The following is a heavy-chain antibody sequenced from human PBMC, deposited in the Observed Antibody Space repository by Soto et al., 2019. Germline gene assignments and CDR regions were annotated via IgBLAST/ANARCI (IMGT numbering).Heavy chain of an antibody. CDR1: GGSISSRTFW. V-gene: IGHV4-39*01. CDR2: MYYSGSS. J-gene: IGHJ4*02. Sequence: TLSLTCSVSGGSISSRTFWCSWIRQPPGKGLEWIGDMYYSGSSYSSPSLKSRVTLSVDTSKNQLSLKLNSVTAADTAVYYCARHPRDDYNYGGSGIFDYWGQGTLVTVSS. CDR3: ARHPRDDYNYGGSGIFDY. D-gene: IGHD4-4*01.